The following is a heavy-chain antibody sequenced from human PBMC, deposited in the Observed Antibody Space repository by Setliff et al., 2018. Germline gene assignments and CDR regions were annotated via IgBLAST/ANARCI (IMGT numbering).Heavy chain of an antibody. D-gene: IGHD3-3*01. V-gene: IGHV4-31*01. CDR3: ARQKYWSGYYGEGYYYYMDV. CDR2: VSRSGST. J-gene: IGHJ6*03. Sequence: PSETLSLTCTVSGDSIMSPTYTWTWIRQLPGKGLEWIGYVSRSGSTSYNSSLKRQISISLDTSKNQFSLLLNSVTAADTAVYYCARQKYWSGYYGEGYYYYMDVWGKGTTVTVSS. CDR1: GDSIMSPTYT.